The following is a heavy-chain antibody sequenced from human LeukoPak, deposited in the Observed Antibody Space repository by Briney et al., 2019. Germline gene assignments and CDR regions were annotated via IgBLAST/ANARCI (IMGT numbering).Heavy chain of an antibody. CDR2: ISYDGSNK. CDR1: GFTFRSYG. D-gene: IGHD6-13*01. Sequence: GGSLRLSYAASGFTFRSYGMHWVRQAPGKGLEWVAVISYDGSNKYYADSVKGRFTISRDNSKNTLYLQMNSLRAEDTAVYYCAKDREELLAAALPDYWGQGTLVTVSS. CDR3: AKDREELLAAALPDY. V-gene: IGHV3-30*18. J-gene: IGHJ4*02.